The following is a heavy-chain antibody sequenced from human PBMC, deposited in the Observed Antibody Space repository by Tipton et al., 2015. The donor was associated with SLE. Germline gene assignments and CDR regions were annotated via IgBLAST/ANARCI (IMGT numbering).Heavy chain of an antibody. Sequence: TLSLTCTVSGGSISSYYWSWIRQPPGKGLEWIGYIYYSGSTNYNPSLKSRVTISVDTSKNQFSLKLSSVTAADTAVYYCARRYIKQWLAGAFDIWGQGTMVTVSS. V-gene: IGHV4-59*07. D-gene: IGHD6-19*01. CDR3: ARRYIKQWLAGAFDI. CDR2: IYYSGST. CDR1: GGSISSYY. J-gene: IGHJ3*02.